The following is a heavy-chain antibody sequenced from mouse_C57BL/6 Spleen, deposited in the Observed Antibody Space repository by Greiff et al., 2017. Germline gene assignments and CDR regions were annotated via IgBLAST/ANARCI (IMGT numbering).Heavy chain of an antibody. Sequence: EVQVVESGGGLVKPGGSLKLSCAASGFTFSSYTMSWVRQTPEKRLEWVATISGGGGNTYYPDSVKGRFTISRDNAKNTLYLQMSSLRSEDTALYYCASHYYGSSYKGYYYAMDYWGQGTSVTVSS. CDR2: ISGGGGNT. D-gene: IGHD1-1*01. V-gene: IGHV5-9*01. J-gene: IGHJ4*01. CDR1: GFTFSSYT. CDR3: ASHYYGSSYKGYYYAMDY.